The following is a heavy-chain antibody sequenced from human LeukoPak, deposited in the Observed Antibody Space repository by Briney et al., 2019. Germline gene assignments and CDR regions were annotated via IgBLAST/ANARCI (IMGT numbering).Heavy chain of an antibody. V-gene: IGHV1-46*01. CDR1: GYTFTSYY. CDR3: ARLPTLEGYYYDRSDY. Sequence: GASVKVSCKASGYTFTSYYMHWVRQAPGQGLEWMGIINPTAGTTTYAQKFQGRVTITADKSTSTAYMELSSLRSEDTAVYYCARLPTLEGYYYDRSDYWGQGTLVTVSS. D-gene: IGHD3-22*01. CDR2: INPTAGTT. J-gene: IGHJ4*02.